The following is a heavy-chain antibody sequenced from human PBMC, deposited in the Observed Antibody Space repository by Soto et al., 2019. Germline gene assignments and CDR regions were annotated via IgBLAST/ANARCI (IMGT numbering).Heavy chain of an antibody. CDR2: IYHTGST. Sequence: QVQLQESGPGLEKPSETISLTCTVCAASISSFYWSWIRQPTGKEMEWIRYIYHTGSTNYNPYLKSRDTISVDTSKNQFSLKLNSVTAADTAVYYCATGGYCSGGSCYSRWGQGTLVTVSS. CDR1: AASISSFY. D-gene: IGHD2-15*01. V-gene: IGHV4-59*08. J-gene: IGHJ4*02. CDR3: ATGGYCSGGSCYSR.